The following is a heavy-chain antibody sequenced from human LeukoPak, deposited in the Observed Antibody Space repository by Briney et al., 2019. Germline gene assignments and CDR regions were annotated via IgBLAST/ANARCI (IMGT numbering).Heavy chain of an antibody. CDR1: GFTFSSYS. Sequence: GGSLRLSCAASGFTFSSYSTNWVRQAPGKGLEWVSSISSSSSYIYYADSVKGRFTISRDNAKNSLYLQMNSLRAEDTAVYYCARDPLGAHFDFWGQGTLVTVSS. J-gene: IGHJ4*02. V-gene: IGHV3-21*01. CDR2: ISSSSSYI. CDR3: ARDPLGAHFDF. D-gene: IGHD1-26*01.